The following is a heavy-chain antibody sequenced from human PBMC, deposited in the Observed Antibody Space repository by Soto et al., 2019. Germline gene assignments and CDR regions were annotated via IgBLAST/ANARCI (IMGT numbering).Heavy chain of an antibody. CDR2: IYYSGST. D-gene: IGHD3-9*01. V-gene: IGHV4-30-4*01. Sequence: QVQLQESGPGLVKPSQTLSLTCTVSGGSISSGDYYWSWIRQPPGKGLGWIGYIYYSGSTYYNPSLKSRVTISVDTSKNQFSLKLSPVTAADTAVYYCARDHYVYDILTGYGYYYGMDVWGQGTTVTVSS. CDR3: ARDHYVYDILTGYGYYYGMDV. CDR1: GGSISSGDYY. J-gene: IGHJ6*02.